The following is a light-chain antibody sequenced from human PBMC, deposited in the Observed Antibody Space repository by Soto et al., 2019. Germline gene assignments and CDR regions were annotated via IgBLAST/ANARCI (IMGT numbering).Light chain of an antibody. CDR1: QSISYY. J-gene: IGKJ1*01. CDR2: STS. CDR3: QQSYSTPWT. Sequence: DIQMTQSPSSLSASVGDRVTITCRASQSISYYLNWYQQKQGRAPRLLIYSTSTLQSGVPSKFSGSASGTDFTLTISSLQPEDFATYYCQQSYSTPWTFGQRTKVDI. V-gene: IGKV1-39*01.